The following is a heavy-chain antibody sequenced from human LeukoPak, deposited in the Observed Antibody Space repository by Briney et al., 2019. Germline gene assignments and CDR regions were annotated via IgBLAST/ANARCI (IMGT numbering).Heavy chain of an antibody. V-gene: IGHV3-21*01. CDR2: ISSSSSYI. D-gene: IGHD6-13*01. CDR1: GFTFSSYS. CDR3: ARTYSSRIARWFDP. Sequence: GGSLRLSCAASGFTFSSYSMNWVRQAPGKGLEWVSSISSSSSYIYYADSVKGRFTISRDNAKNSLYLQMDSLRAEDTAVYYCARTYSSRIARWFDPWGQGTLVTVSS. J-gene: IGHJ5*02.